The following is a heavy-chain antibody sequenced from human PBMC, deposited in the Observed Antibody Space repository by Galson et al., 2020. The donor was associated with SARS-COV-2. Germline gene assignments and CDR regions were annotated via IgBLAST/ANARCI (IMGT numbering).Heavy chain of an antibody. Sequence: GGSLRLSCAASGFTFSSYGMHWVRQAPGKGLEWVAVIWYDGSNKYYADSVKGRFTISRDNSKNTLYLQMNSLRAEDTAVYYCAKGGRAFEAVAGPGGLDYWGQGTLVTVSS. CDR1: GFTFSSYG. CDR2: IWYDGSNK. V-gene: IGHV3-33*06. J-gene: IGHJ4*02. D-gene: IGHD6-19*01. CDR3: AKGGRAFEAVAGPGGLDY.